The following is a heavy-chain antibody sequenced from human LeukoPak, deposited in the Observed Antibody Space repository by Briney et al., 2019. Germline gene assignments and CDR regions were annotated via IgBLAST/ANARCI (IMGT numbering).Heavy chain of an antibody. CDR2: IYYSGST. J-gene: IGHJ4*02. CDR3: ARGGMVATFDFDY. CDR1: GGSLTYYY. D-gene: IGHD5-12*01. Sequence: SETLSLTCSVSGGSLTYYYWTWIRQPPGRRPEWIGFIYYSGSTYYNPSLKSQVTISVDTSKNQLFLRLNSVTAADTAVYYCARGGMVATFDFDYWGQGTLVTVSS. V-gene: IGHV4-59*12.